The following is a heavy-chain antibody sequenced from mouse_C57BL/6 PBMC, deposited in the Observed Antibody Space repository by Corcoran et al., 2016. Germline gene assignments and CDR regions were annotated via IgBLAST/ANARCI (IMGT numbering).Heavy chain of an antibody. Sequence: VQLQQSVADLVRPGASGKLSCTASGFNIKNTYIHWVKQRPGQGLEWIGRIDPANGNTKYAPKFQGKATITSDTSSNTAYLQLSSLTSEDTAIYYCARGDWFAYWGQGTLVTVSA. J-gene: IGHJ3*01. V-gene: IGHV14-3*01. CDR2: IDPANGNT. CDR1: GFNIKNTY. CDR3: ARGDWFAY. D-gene: IGHD2-13*01.